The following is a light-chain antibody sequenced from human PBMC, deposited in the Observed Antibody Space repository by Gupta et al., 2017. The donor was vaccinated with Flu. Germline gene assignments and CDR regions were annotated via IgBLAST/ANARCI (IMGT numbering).Light chain of an antibody. CDR1: QSLLHSNGYNY. CDR2: LGS. Sequence: DIVMTQSPLSLPVTPGEPASISCRSSQSLLHSNGYNYLDWYLQKPVQSPQLLIYLGSNRASGVPDRFSGSGSGTDFTLKISRVEAEDVGVYYCRQPLQTPLTFGGWTKVEIK. CDR3: RQPLQTPLT. V-gene: IGKV2-28*01. J-gene: IGKJ4*01.